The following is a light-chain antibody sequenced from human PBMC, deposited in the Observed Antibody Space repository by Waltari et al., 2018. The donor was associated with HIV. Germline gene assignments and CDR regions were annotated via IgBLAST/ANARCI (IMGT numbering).Light chain of an antibody. CDR1: RSNIGTHD. J-gene: IGLJ2*01. CDR2: NTN. Sequence: QSVLTQPPSVSGAPGQRVTLSCTGSRSNIGTHDVHWYQQLPGTAPRLLIYNTNSRPSGVPDRFSGSKSGTSASLAINGLQAEDEADYYCQSSDSTLSGSVFGGGTKLTVV. CDR3: QSSDSTLSGSV. V-gene: IGLV1-40*01.